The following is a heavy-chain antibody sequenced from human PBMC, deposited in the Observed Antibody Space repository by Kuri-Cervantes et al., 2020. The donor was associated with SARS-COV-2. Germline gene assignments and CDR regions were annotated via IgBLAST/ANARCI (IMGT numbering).Heavy chain of an antibody. CDR1: GFTFSSYG. CDR3: ATRIVRPRPFAY. CDR2: IRYDGSYK. Sequence: GESLKISCAASGFTFSSYGMHWVRQAPGKGLEWVAFIRYDGSYKYYADSVKGRFTISRDNSKSTLYLQMNSLRAEDTAVYYCATRIVRPRPFAYWGQGTLVTVSS. D-gene: IGHD3-10*01. V-gene: IGHV3-30*02. J-gene: IGHJ4*02.